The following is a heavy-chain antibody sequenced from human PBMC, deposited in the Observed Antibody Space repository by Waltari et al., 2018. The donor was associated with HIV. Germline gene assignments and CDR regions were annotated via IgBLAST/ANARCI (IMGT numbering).Heavy chain of an antibody. D-gene: IGHD3-16*01. CDR3: ASSYTYVVWGVFDT. J-gene: IGHJ3*02. CDR2: IYHDGST. CDR1: GGSITSSSNF. V-gene: IGHV4-39*02. Sequence: QMRLQESGPGLVKPSETLSLTCNVSGGSITSSSNFWGWIRQPPGTGLEWIGSIYHDGSTKYDSSLKEWSLKSRVTISLDTSRNLFSLELTSVTATDTAIYYCASSYTYVVWGVFDTWGQGTLVTVSS.